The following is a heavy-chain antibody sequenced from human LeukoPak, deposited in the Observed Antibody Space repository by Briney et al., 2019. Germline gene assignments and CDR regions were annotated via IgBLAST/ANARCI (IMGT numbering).Heavy chain of an antibody. V-gene: IGHV3-30-3*01. J-gene: IGHJ4*02. CDR3: ASNGDQAYYDFWSGVKFDY. Sequence: GGSLRLSCAASGFTFSSYAMHWVRQAPGKGLEWVAVISYDGSNKYYADSVKGRFTISRDKSKNTLYLQMNSLRAEDTAVYYCASNGDQAYYDFWSGVKFDYWGQGTLVTVSS. D-gene: IGHD3-3*01. CDR2: ISYDGSNK. CDR1: GFTFSSYA.